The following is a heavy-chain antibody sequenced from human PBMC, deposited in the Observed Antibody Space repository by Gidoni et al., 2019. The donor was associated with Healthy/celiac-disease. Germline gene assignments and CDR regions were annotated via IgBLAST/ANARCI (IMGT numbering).Heavy chain of an antibody. J-gene: IGHJ4*02. CDR1: GFTFSSYE. D-gene: IGHD3-16*01. V-gene: IGHV3-48*03. CDR3: ARDGPSSYGVE. CDR2: ISSSGSTI. Sequence: EVQLVESGGGLVQPGGSLRLSCAASGFTFSSYEMNWVRQAPGKGLEWVSYISSSGSTIYYADSVKGRFTISRDNAKNSLYLQMNSLRAEDTAVYYCARDGPSSYGVEWGQGTLVTVSS.